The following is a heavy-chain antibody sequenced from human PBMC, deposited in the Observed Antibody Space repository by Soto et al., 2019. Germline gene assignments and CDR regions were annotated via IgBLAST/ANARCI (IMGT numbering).Heavy chain of an antibody. CDR3: ARLGGSYAVPHFDY. V-gene: IGHV4-39*07. J-gene: IGHJ4*02. CDR2: IYCSGRT. D-gene: IGHD1-26*01. Sequence: PSETLSLTCTVSGGSINSSSYFWGWIRQPPGKGLEWIGSIYCSGRTYYNPSLKSRVTLSVDTSKNQFSLKLSSVTAADTAVYYCARLGGSYAVPHFDYWGQGTLVTVSS. CDR1: GGSINSSSYF.